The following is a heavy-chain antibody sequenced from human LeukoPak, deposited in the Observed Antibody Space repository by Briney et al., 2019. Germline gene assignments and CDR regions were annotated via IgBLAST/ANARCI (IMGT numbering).Heavy chain of an antibody. CDR2: IIPIFGTA. J-gene: IGHJ5*02. Sequence: GASVKVSCKASGGTFNSYGISWVRQAPGRGLEWMGGIIPIFGTANYAQKVQGRVTITTDESTTTAYMELSSLRSEDTAVYYCARARSPSSGYLLRDHNWFDPWGQGTLVTVSS. CDR1: GGTFNSYG. D-gene: IGHD3-22*01. V-gene: IGHV1-69*05. CDR3: ARARSPSSGYLLRDHNWFDP.